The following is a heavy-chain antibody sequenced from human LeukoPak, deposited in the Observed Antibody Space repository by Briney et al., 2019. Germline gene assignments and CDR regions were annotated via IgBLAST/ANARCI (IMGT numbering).Heavy chain of an antibody. J-gene: IGHJ4*02. CDR2: INHRGDT. V-gene: IGHV4-34*01. CDR1: GGSFSTYY. D-gene: IGHD7-27*01. CDR3: ARGPTISETGYFDY. Sequence: SETLSLTCAVYGGSFSTYYWSWIRQSPGKGLEWIAEINHRGDTNYNPSVKSRVTISVGTSKNQFSLKVRSLTAADTAVYYCARGPTISETGYFDYWGQGTLVTVSS.